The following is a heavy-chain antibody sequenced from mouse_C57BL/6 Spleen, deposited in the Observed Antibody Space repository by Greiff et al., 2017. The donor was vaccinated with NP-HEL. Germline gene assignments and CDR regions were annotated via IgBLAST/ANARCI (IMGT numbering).Heavy chain of an antibody. V-gene: IGHV1-76*01. CDR3: ARDELRGFYAMDY. D-gene: IGHD1-1*01. CDR1: GYTFTDYY. Sequence: VQLQQSGAELVRPGASVKLSCKASGYTFTDYYINWVKQRPGQGLEWIARIYPGSGNTYYNEKFKGKATLTAEKSSSTAYMQLSSLTSEDSAVYFCARDELRGFYAMDYWGQGTSVTVSS. CDR2: IYPGSGNT. J-gene: IGHJ4*01.